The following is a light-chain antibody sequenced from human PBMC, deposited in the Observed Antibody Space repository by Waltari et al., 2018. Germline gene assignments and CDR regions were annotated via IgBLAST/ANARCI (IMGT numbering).Light chain of an antibody. Sequence: IQLTQSPSSLSASAGDRVAITCRASQGIRSFLAWYQQKPGKAPKLLIYAASTLQSGVPSRFSGSGSGTDFSLTISSLQPEDFATYYCQQFNSYPSWTFGQGTKVEIK. V-gene: IGKV1-9*01. CDR2: AAS. CDR3: QQFNSYPSWT. J-gene: IGKJ1*01. CDR1: QGIRSF.